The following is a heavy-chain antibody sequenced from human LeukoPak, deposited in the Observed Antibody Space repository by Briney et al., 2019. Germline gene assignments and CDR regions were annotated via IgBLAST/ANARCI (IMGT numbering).Heavy chain of an antibody. Sequence: GGPLRLSCAASGFTFSNAWLNWVRQAPGKGLEWVGHIKSKTDGGTTDYAAPVKGRFTISRDDSKNTLFLQMNSLKTEDTAVYYCTLPWGSGSYYDYWGQGTLVTVSS. D-gene: IGHD3-10*01. CDR3: TLPWGSGSYYDY. J-gene: IGHJ4*02. CDR1: GFTFSNAW. CDR2: IKSKTDGGTT. V-gene: IGHV3-15*01.